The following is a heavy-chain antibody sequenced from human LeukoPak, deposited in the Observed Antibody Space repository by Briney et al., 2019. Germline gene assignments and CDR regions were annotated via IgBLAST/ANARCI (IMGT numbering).Heavy chain of an antibody. CDR1: GGSISSYY. Sequence: PSETLSLTCTVSGGSISSYYWSWIRQPPGKGLEWIGYIYYSGSTNYNPFLKSRVTISVVTSKNQFSLKLSSVTAADTAVYYCARGLSEGDDDYWGQGTLVTVSS. D-gene: IGHD2-21*02. CDR3: ARGLSEGDDDY. V-gene: IGHV4-59*01. CDR2: IYYSGST. J-gene: IGHJ4*02.